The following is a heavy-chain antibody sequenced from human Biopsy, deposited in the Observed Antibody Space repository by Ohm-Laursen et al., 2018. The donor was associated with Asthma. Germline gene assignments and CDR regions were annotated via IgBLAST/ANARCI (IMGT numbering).Heavy chain of an antibody. CDR3: ARAVDYSHYYGIDV. CDR2: IRVYNGNT. CDR1: GYTFNSAG. J-gene: IGHJ6*02. Sequence: SVKVSCKTSGYTFNSAGITWVRQAPGQGLEWMGWIRVYNGNTKVAQKLQDRVIMITDTSTSTAYMELRGLRSDDTAVYFCARAVDYSHYYGIDVWGQGTTVTVS. D-gene: IGHD3-10*01. V-gene: IGHV1-18*01.